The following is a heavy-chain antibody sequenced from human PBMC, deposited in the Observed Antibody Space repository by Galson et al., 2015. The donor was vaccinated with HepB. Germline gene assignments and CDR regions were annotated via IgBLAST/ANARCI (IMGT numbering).Heavy chain of an antibody. CDR1: GFTFSSYW. Sequence: SLRLSCAASGFTFSSYWMNWVRQTPGEGLEWVAKIKQDGSEKYYVDSVRGRFTISRDNAKNSLQLQLNILRAEDTAVYYCARDSSLLGSGLPPGVAAADSPPTMFFDNWGQGTLVTVSS. CDR3: ARDSSLLGSGLPPGVAAADSPPTMFFDN. J-gene: IGHJ4*02. CDR2: IKQDGSEK. V-gene: IGHV3-7*03. D-gene: IGHD6-13*01.